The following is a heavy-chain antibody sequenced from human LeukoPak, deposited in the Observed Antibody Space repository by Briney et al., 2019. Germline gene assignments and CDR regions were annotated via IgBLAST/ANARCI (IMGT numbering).Heavy chain of an antibody. CDR1: GFTFSSYW. CDR3: ARDAIAAAGGNWFDA. Sequence: GGSLRLSCAASGFTFSSYWMSWVRQAPGKGLEWVANIKQDGSEKYYVDPVKGRFTISRDNAKNSLYLQMNSLRAEDTAVYYCARDAIAAAGGNWFDAWGQGTLVTVSS. D-gene: IGHD6-13*01. V-gene: IGHV3-7*03. CDR2: IKQDGSEK. J-gene: IGHJ5*01.